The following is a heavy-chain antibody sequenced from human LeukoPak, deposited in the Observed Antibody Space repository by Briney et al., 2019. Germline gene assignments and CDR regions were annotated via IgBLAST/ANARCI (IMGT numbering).Heavy chain of an antibody. V-gene: IGHV1-46*01. D-gene: IGHD3-22*01. CDR3: ARAGLHDSSGYSQDAFDI. J-gene: IGHJ3*02. CDR2: INPSGGST. Sequence: ASVKVSCKASGYTFTSYYMHWVRQAPGQGLEWMGIINPSGGSTSYAQKVQGRVTMTRDMSTSTVYMELRSLRSEDTAVYYCARAGLHDSSGYSQDAFDIWGQGTMVTVSS. CDR1: GYTFTSYY.